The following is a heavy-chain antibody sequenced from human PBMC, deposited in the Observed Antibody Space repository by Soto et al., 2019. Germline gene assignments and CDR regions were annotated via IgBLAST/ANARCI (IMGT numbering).Heavy chain of an antibody. CDR2: ISAYNGNT. J-gene: IGHJ4*02. V-gene: IGHV1-18*01. CDR3: ARDRGGYSSGWNFDY. Sequence: ASVKVSCKASGYTFTSYGISWVRQAPGQGLEWMGWISAYNGNTNYAQKLQGRVTMTTDTSTSTAYMELRSLRSDDTAVYYWARDRGGYSSGWNFDYWGQETLVTVS. D-gene: IGHD5-18*01. CDR1: GYTFTSYG.